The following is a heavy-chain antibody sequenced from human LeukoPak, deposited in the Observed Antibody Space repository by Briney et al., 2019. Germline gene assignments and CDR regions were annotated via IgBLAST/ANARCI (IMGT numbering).Heavy chain of an antibody. CDR2: IIPIFGIA. CDR1: GGTFSSYA. V-gene: IGHV1-69*13. J-gene: IGHJ6*02. D-gene: IGHD6-13*01. Sequence: SVKVSCKASGGTFSSYAISWVRQAPGQGLEWMGGIIPIFGIANYAQKFQGRVTITADESTSTAYMELSSLRSEDTAVYYCAGLRYSSSWYGDSMDVWGQGTTVTVSS. CDR3: AGLRYSSSWYGDSMDV.